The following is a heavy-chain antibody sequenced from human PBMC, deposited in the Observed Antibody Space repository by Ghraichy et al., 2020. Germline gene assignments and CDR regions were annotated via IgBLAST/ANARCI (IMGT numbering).Heavy chain of an antibody. V-gene: IGHV3-64D*06. CDR3: VKDSYDFWSGYYGPYDC. Sequence: GESLNISCSASGFTFTTYGFVWVRQTPGKGLEFVSRISFDGERIDYADSVKGRFTISRDNSKDTVYLQMSTLRTEDTAVYYCVKDSYDFWSGYYGPYDCWAQGTLVTVSS. CDR1: GFTFTTYG. J-gene: IGHJ4*02. CDR2: ISFDGERI. D-gene: IGHD3-3*01.